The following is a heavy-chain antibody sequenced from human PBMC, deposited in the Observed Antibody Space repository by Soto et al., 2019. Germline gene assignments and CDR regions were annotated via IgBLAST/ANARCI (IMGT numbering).Heavy chain of an antibody. D-gene: IGHD6-19*01. V-gene: IGHV1-18*01. J-gene: IGHJ4*02. Sequence: ASVKVSCKASGYSVTTFGITWVRQAPGQGLEWMGWISGYDDNTRYAQRFQGRVTMTTDTSTSTAYMELTSLRSDDTAVYYCARDHSIYASGWYFDYWGQGTLVTVSS. CDR3: ARDHSIYASGWYFDY. CDR1: GYSVTTFG. CDR2: ISGYDDNT.